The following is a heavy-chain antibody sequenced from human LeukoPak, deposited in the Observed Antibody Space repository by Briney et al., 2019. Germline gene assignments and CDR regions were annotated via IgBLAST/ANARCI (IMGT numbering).Heavy chain of an antibody. J-gene: IGHJ6*02. CDR1: GDSFSSNSAA. CDR2: TYYRSKWYN. CDR3: ASEIAAAGMNGMDV. V-gene: IGHV6-1*01. Sequence: SQTLSLTCAISGDSFSSNSAAWNWIRQSPSRGLKSLGRTYYRSKWYNDYAVSVKSRTTINPDTSKNQFSLQLNSVTPEDTAVYYCASEIAAAGMNGMDVWGQGATVTVSS. D-gene: IGHD6-13*01.